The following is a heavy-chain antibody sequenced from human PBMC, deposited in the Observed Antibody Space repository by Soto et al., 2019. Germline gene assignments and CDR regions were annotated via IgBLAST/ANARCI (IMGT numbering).Heavy chain of an antibody. J-gene: IGHJ5*02. CDR3: ARGFRLGIPAA. CDR1: GFTFSSYA. CDR2: ISYDGTNK. D-gene: IGHD6-13*01. V-gene: IGHV3-30*04. Sequence: PGGSLRLSCAVSGFTFSSYAMHWVRQAPGKGLEWVAVISYDGTNKYYADSVRGRFTISRDNSKNTLYRQMNSLRAEDTAVYYCARGFRLGIPAAWGQGTLVTVSS.